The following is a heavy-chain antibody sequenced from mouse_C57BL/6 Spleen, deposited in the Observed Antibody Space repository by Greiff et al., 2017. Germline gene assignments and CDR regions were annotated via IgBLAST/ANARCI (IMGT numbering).Heavy chain of an antibody. Sequence: EVQLVESGAELVRPGASVKLSCTASGFNIKDDYMHWVKQRPEQGLEWIGWIDPENGDTEYASKFQGKATITADTSSNTAYLQLSSLTSEDTAVYYCTFITTVVYYYAMDYWGQGTSVTVSS. CDR1: GFNIKDDY. CDR3: TFITTVVYYYAMDY. CDR2: IDPENGDT. J-gene: IGHJ4*01. V-gene: IGHV14-4*01. D-gene: IGHD1-1*01.